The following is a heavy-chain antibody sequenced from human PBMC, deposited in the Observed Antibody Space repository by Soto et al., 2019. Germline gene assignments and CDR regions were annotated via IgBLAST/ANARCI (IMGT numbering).Heavy chain of an antibody. CDR3: ARGGIQQLVVYYGMDV. CDR1: GFTFSSYA. J-gene: IGHJ6*02. V-gene: IGHV3-30-3*01. D-gene: IGHD6-13*01. CDR2: ISYDGSNK. Sequence: GGSLRLSCAASGFTFSSYAMHWVRQAPGKGLEWVAVISYDGSNKYYADSVKGRFTISRDNSKNTLYLQMNSLRAEDTAVYCCARGGIQQLVVYYGMDVWGQGTTVTVSS.